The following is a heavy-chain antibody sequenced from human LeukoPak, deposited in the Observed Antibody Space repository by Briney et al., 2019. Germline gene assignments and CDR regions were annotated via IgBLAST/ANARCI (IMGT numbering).Heavy chain of an antibody. CDR2: MNQNTGNT. CDR3: ARSAGLGYYYYYMDV. J-gene: IGHJ6*03. CDR1: GYTFTRYE. D-gene: IGHD6-13*01. Sequence: ASVKVSCKASGYTFTRYEINWVRQAPGQGLEWMGWMNQNTGNTAYAQNFQGRVIMTRNTSINTAYLELSSLRSEDTALYYCARSAGLGYYYYYMDVWGKGTTVTVSS. V-gene: IGHV1-8*01.